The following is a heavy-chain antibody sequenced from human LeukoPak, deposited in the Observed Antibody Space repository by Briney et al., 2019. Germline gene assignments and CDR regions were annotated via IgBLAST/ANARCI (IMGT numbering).Heavy chain of an antibody. J-gene: IGHJ4*02. Sequence: SETLSLTCTVSGGSISSSSYYWGWIRQPPGKGLEWIGSIYYSGSTYYNPSLKSRVTISVDTSKNQFSLKLSSVTAADTAVYYCARDSPGFYWGQGTLVTVSS. CDR2: IYYSGST. CDR1: GGSISSSSYY. V-gene: IGHV4-39*07. D-gene: IGHD3-10*01. CDR3: ARDSPGFY.